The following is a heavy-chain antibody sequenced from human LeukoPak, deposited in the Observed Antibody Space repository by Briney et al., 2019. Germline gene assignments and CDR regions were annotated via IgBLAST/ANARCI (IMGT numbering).Heavy chain of an antibody. CDR1: GFTFSSYM. CDR3: ARDSFTYGNY. J-gene: IGHJ4*02. V-gene: IGHV3-7*01. D-gene: IGHD3-10*01. Sequence: TGGSLRLSCAASGFTFSSYMMTWVRQAPGKGLEWVANIKPDGGEKFYVDSVRGRFTISRDNAKNSLYLQMNSLRAEDTAVYYCARDSFTYGNYWGQGTLVTVSS. CDR2: IKPDGGEK.